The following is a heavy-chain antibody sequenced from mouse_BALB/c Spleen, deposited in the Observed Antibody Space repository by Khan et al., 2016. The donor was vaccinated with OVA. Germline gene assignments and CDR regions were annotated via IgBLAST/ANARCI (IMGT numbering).Heavy chain of an antibody. CDR1: GYSITSDYA. J-gene: IGHJ2*01. CDR2: ISYSGNT. D-gene: IGHD1-1*01. V-gene: IGHV3-2*02. Sequence: VQLKESGPGLVKPSQSLSLTCTVTGYSITSDYAWNWIRQFPENKLEWMGHISYSGNTKYNPSLKSRISITRDTSENQFFLQLNSVTIEDTATYYCARIYGGDFDYGGQGTTLTVSS. CDR3: ARIYGGDFDY.